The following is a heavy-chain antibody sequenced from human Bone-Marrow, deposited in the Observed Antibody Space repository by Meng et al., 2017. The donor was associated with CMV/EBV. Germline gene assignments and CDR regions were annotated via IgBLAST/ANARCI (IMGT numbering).Heavy chain of an antibody. J-gene: IGHJ4*02. CDR3: ARDLGGYSGYDFDY. CDR1: GFTFSTYG. Sequence: SGFTFSTYGMHWVRQAPGKGLEWVAVTWFDGSNKFHADSVKGRFTISRDNSKNTLYLQMNSLRVEDTAVYYCARDLGGYSGYDFDYWGQGTLVTVSS. V-gene: IGHV3-33*01. CDR2: TWFDGSNK. D-gene: IGHD5-12*01.